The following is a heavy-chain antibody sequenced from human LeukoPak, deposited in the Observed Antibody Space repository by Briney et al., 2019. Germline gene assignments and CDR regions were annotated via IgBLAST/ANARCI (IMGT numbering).Heavy chain of an antibody. D-gene: IGHD2-2*01. CDR1: GYTFTGYY. CDR3: ARDLVGYCSSTSCYPRPQNWFDP. Sequence: ASVQVSCKASGYTFTGYYMHWVRQAPGQGLEWMGWINPNSGGTNYAQKFQGRVTMTRDTSISTAYMELSRLRSDDTAVYYCARDLVGYCSSTSCYPRPQNWFDPWGQGNLVTVSS. J-gene: IGHJ5*02. CDR2: INPNSGGT. V-gene: IGHV1-2*02.